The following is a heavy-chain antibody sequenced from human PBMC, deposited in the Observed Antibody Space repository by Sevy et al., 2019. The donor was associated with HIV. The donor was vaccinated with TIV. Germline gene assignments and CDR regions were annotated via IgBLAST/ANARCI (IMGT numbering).Heavy chain of an antibody. Sequence: GGSLRLSCAASGFTVSSNYMSWVRQAPGKGLEWVSVIYSGGSTYYADSVKGRFTNSRDNSKNTLYLQKNSLRAEDTAVYYCARGFIRPYSSSWYGDSSAFDIWGQGTMVTVSS. D-gene: IGHD6-13*01. CDR1: GFTVSSNY. CDR3: ARGFIRPYSSSWYGDSSAFDI. V-gene: IGHV3-53*01. J-gene: IGHJ3*02. CDR2: IYSGGST.